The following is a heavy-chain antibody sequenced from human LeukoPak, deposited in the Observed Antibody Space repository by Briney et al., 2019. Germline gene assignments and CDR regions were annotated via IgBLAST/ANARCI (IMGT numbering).Heavy chain of an antibody. CDR3: AKGRYYYDSSDIKGLAFDT. J-gene: IGHJ3*02. Sequence: PGGSLRLSCAASGFTFDDYAMHWVRQAPGKGLEWVSGISWNSGSIGYADSVKGRFTISRDNAKNSLYLQMNSLRAEDAALYYCAKGRYYYDSSDIKGLAFDTWGQGTMVTVSS. CDR2: ISWNSGSI. V-gene: IGHV3-9*01. CDR1: GFTFDDYA. D-gene: IGHD3-22*01.